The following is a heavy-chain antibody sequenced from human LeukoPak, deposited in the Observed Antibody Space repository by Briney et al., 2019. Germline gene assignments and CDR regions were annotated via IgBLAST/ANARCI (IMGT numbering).Heavy chain of an antibody. V-gene: IGHV4-34*01. D-gene: IGHD3-22*01. CDR2: ISHSGST. CDR3: RGSSSGLYYMDV. J-gene: IGHJ6*03. Sequence: SETLSLTCAVYGGSFSGYYWSWIRQPPGKGLEWIGDISHSGSTKYNPSLKSRVTISVDTSKKHVSLNLSSVTAADTAVYYCRGSSSGLYYMDVWGKGTTVTISS. CDR1: GGSFSGYY.